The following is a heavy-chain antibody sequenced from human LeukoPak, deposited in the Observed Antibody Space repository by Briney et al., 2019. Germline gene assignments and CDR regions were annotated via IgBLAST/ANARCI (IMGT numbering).Heavy chain of an antibody. CDR2: IIPIFGTA. D-gene: IGHD3-22*01. CDR3: AWGYYYDSSGYYPHRTFDI. V-gene: IGHV1-69*06. J-gene: IGHJ3*02. Sequence: ASVKVSCKASGGTFSSYAISWVRQAPGQGLEWMGGIIPIFGTANYAQKFQGRVTITADKSTSTAYMELSSLRSEDTAVYYCAWGYYYDSSGYYPHRTFDIWGQGTMVTVSS. CDR1: GGTFSSYA.